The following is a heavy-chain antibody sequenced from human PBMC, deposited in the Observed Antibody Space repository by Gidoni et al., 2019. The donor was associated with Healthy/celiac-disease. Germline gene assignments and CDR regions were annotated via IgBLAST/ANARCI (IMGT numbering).Heavy chain of an antibody. CDR1: GFTFSSYG. Sequence: GGGVVQPGRSLRLSCAASGFTFSSYGMHWVRQAPGKGLEWVAVIWYDGSNKYYADSVKGRFTISRDNSKNTLYLQMNSLRAEDTAVYYCARVGAPLGYYQISGAFDIWGQGTMVTVSS. D-gene: IGHD3-22*01. J-gene: IGHJ3*02. V-gene: IGHV3-33*01. CDR2: IWYDGSNK. CDR3: ARVGAPLGYYQISGAFDI.